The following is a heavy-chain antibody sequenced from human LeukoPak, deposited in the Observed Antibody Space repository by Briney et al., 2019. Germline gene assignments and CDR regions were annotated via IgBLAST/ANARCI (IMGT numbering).Heavy chain of an antibody. CDR1: GFTFDDYG. V-gene: IGHV3-20*04. CDR3: AREDCSGGSCYSGFDY. J-gene: IGHJ4*02. Sequence: GGSLRLSCAASGFTFDDYGMSWVRQAPGKGLEWVSGINWNGGSTGYADSVKGRFTISRDNAKNSLYLQMNSLRAEDTAVYYCAREDCSGGSCYSGFDYWGQGTLVTVSS. D-gene: IGHD2-15*01. CDR2: INWNGGST.